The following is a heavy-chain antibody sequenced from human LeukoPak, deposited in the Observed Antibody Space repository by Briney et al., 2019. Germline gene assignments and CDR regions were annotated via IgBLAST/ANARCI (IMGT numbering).Heavy chain of an antibody. CDR1: GYTFTNYA. CDR2: INAGNGNT. D-gene: IGHD2-2*01. CDR3: ARDLEFHQYNWFDP. J-gene: IGHJ5*02. Sequence: GASVKVSCKASGYTFTNYAMHWVRQAPGQRLEWMGWINAGNGNTKYSQKFQGRVTITRDTSASTAYMELSSLRSEDTAVYYCARDLEFHQYNWFDPWGQGTLVTVSS. V-gene: IGHV1-3*01.